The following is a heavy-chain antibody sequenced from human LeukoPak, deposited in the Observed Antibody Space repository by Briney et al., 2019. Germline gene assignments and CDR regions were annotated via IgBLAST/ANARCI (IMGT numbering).Heavy chain of an antibody. J-gene: IGHJ6*02. V-gene: IGHV3-7*03. CDR1: GFTFSSYW. CDR3: ARDYFYGMDV. Sequence: PGGSLRLSCAVSGFTFSSYWMSWVRQAPGKGLEWVANIKQDGSEKYYVDSVKGRFTISRDNSKNTLYLQMNSLRAEDTAVYYCARDYFYGMDVWGLGTTVTVSS. CDR2: IKQDGSEK.